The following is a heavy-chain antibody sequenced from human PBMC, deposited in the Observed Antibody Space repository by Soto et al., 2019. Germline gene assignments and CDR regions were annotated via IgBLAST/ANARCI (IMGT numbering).Heavy chain of an antibody. CDR2: ISSSSSYI. Sequence: EVQLVESGGGLVKPGGSLRLSCATSGFTFSSYSMNWVRQAPGKGLEWVSSISSSSSYIYYADSVKGRFTISRDNAKNSLYLQMNSLRAEDTAVYYCARDRGAGVFGELEDAFDIWGQGTMVTVSS. V-gene: IGHV3-21*01. D-gene: IGHD3-10*02. CDR1: GFTFSSYS. CDR3: ARDRGAGVFGELEDAFDI. J-gene: IGHJ3*02.